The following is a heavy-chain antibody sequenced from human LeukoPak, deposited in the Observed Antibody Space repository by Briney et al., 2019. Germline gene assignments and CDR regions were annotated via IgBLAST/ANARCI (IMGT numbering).Heavy chain of an antibody. CDR2: INHSGST. CDR1: GGSFSGYY. D-gene: IGHD6-13*01. V-gene: IGHV4-34*01. Sequence: PSETLSLTCAVYGGSFSGYYWSWIRQPPGKGLEWIGEINHSGSTNYNPSLKSRVTISVGTSKNQFSLKLSSVTAADTAVYYCARHYTPQGYSSSWYGLDYYGMDVWGQGTTVTVSS. J-gene: IGHJ6*02. CDR3: ARHYTPQGYSSSWYGLDYYGMDV.